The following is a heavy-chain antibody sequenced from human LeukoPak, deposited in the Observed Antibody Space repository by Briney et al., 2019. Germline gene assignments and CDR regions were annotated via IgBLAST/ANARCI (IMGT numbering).Heavy chain of an antibody. J-gene: IGHJ4*02. CDR3: ARNKGVAARHDY. CDR1: GGSVRSYS. V-gene: IGHV4-59*02. CDR2: IYNGGSP. Sequence: SETLSLTCTVSGGSVRSYSWSWIRQPPGKGLEYIGHIYNGGSPTYNPSLMGRLIMSVDTAKNQLSLHLTSVTTADTALYFCARNKGVAARHDYWGQGTLVIVSS. D-gene: IGHD6-19*01.